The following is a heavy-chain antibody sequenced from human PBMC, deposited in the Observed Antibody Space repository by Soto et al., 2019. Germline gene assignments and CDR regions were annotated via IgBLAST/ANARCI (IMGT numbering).Heavy chain of an antibody. D-gene: IGHD2-8*01. Sequence: ASVKVSCKASGYTFTSYDINWVRQATGQGLEWMGWMNPNSGNTGYAQKFQGRVTMTRNTSISTAYMELSSLRSEDTAVYYCARWYCTNGVCYLDYWGQGTLVTVSS. CDR2: MNPNSGNT. CDR1: GYTFTSYD. CDR3: ARWYCTNGVCYLDY. V-gene: IGHV1-8*01. J-gene: IGHJ4*02.